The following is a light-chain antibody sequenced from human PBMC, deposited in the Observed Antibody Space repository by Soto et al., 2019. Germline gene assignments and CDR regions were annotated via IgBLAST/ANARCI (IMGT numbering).Light chain of an antibody. J-gene: IGKJ1*01. Sequence: DIQMTQSPSSLSASVGDTVTITCRASRSISLYLNWYQQKPGKAPNLLIYAASNLQSGVPSRFSGSGSGTDFTLTITNLQPEDFATYFCQQSYNTPRTFAQGTRVEI. CDR2: AAS. V-gene: IGKV1-39*01. CDR3: QQSYNTPRT. CDR1: RSISLY.